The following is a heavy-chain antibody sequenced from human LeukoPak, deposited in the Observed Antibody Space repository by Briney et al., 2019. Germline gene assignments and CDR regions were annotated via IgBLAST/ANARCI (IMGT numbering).Heavy chain of an antibody. J-gene: IGHJ4*02. CDR2: IYYSGST. D-gene: IGHD3-10*01. CDR1: GGSFSSGSYY. CDR3: ASSLDYGSGSDGNPDY. Sequence: SETLSLTCTVSGGSFSSGSYYWSWIRQPPGKGLEWIGYIYYSGSTNYNPSLKSRVTISVDTSKNQFSLKLSSVTAADTAVYYCASSLDYGSGSDGNPDYWGQGTLVTVSS. V-gene: IGHV4-61*01.